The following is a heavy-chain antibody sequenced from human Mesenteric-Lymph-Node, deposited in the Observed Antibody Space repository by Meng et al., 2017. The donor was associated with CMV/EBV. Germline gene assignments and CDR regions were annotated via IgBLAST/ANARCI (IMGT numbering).Heavy chain of an antibody. V-gene: IGHV3-15*01. CDR2: IKSKTDGGTT. CDR3: TTIVPAAMKDYYYYGMDV. D-gene: IGHD2-2*01. Sequence: GESLKISCAASGFTFSNAWMSWVRQAPGKGLEWVGRIKSKTDGGTTDYAAPVKGRFTISRDDSKNTLYLQMNSLKTEDTAVYYCTTIVPAAMKDYYYYGMDVWGQGTTVTVSS. J-gene: IGHJ6*02. CDR1: GFTFSNAW.